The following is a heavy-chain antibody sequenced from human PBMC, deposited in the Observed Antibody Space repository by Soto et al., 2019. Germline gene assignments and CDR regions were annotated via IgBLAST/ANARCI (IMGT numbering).Heavy chain of an antibody. D-gene: IGHD3-22*01. CDR2: IYYTGTT. CDR3: ARLYTYGYYHFDH. CDR1: GDSISGGNYY. J-gene: IGHJ4*02. Sequence: SETLSLTCTVSGDSISGGNYYLTWIRQHPGRGLEWIGYIYYTGTTHYSPSLQSRVTMSVDTSKNQISLTLTSLTPADTAVYFCARLYTYGYYHFDHWGQGTLVTVSS. V-gene: IGHV4-31*03.